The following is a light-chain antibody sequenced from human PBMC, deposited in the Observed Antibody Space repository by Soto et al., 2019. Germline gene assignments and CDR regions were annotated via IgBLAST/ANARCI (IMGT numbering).Light chain of an antibody. Sequence: DIQMTQSPSTLSASVGDRVTTTCRASQSISSWLAWYQQKPGKAPKLLIYKASSLESGVPSRFSGSGSGTEFTLTISSLQPDDFATYYCQQYDTYSWTFGQGTKVDIK. CDR1: QSISSW. J-gene: IGKJ1*01. V-gene: IGKV1-5*03. CDR2: KAS. CDR3: QQYDTYSWT.